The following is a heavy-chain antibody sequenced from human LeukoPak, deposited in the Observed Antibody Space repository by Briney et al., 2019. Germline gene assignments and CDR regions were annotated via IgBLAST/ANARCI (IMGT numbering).Heavy chain of an antibody. J-gene: IGHJ4*02. V-gene: IGHV3-30*18. CDR3: AKDRGYDILTGYYPFDY. Sequence: GGSLRLSCAASGFTFSSYGMHWVRQAPSKGLEWVGVISYDGSNKYYADSVKGRFTISRDNSKNTLYLQMNSLRAEDTAVYYCAKDRGYDILTGYYPFDYWGQGTLVTVSS. CDR1: GFTFSSYG. CDR2: ISYDGSNK. D-gene: IGHD3-9*01.